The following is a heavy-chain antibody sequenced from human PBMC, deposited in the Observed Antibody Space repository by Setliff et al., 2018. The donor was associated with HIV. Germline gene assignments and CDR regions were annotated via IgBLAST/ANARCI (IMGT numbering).Heavy chain of an antibody. CDR2: INHSGST. Sequence: PSETLSLTCAVYGGSFSGYYWSWIRQPPGKGPEWIGEINHSGSTNYNPSLKSRVTISVDTSKNQFSLKLSSVTAADTAVYYCAKGAGFYGDYTFDHWGQGRQVTVSS. D-gene: IGHD4-17*01. J-gene: IGHJ4*02. V-gene: IGHV4-34*01. CDR3: AKGAGFYGDYTFDH. CDR1: GGSFSGYY.